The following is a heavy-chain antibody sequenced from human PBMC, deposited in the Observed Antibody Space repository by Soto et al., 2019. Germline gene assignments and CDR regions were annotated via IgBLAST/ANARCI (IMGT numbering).Heavy chain of an antibody. V-gene: IGHV3-7*03. Sequence: GGSLRLSCAASGFTFSSYWMSWVRQAPGKGLEWVARINQDGSEKYYVDSVKGRFTISRDNAKNSLYLQMNSLRAEDTAVYYCARDYPGGSYYDYWGQGTLVTVSS. J-gene: IGHJ4*02. CDR2: INQDGSEK. D-gene: IGHD1-26*01. CDR3: ARDYPGGSYYDY. CDR1: GFTFSSYW.